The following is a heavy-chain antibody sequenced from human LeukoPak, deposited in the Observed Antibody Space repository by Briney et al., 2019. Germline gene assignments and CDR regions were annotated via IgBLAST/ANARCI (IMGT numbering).Heavy chain of an antibody. D-gene: IGHD1-26*01. J-gene: IGHJ3*02. CDR1: GFTFSSYG. Sequence: GGSLRLSCATSGFTFSSYGMSWVRQAPGKGLEWVSVISGSGGSTYYADSVKGRFTISRDNSKNTLYLQMNSLRAEDTAVYYCAKIGWDDAFDIWGQGTMVTVSS. CDR3: AKIGWDDAFDI. CDR2: ISGSGGST. V-gene: IGHV3-23*01.